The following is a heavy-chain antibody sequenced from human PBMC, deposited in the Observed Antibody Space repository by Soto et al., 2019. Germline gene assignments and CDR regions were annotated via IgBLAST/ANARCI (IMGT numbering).Heavy chain of an antibody. Sequence: VASVKVSCKASGYTFTSYGISWVRQAPGQGLEWMGWISAYNGNTNYAQKLQGRVTMTRNTSISTAYMELSSLRSEDTAVYYCARGRRLWFGELSPRYYYGMDVWGQGTTVTVSS. J-gene: IGHJ6*02. D-gene: IGHD3-10*01. CDR2: ISAYNGNT. CDR3: ARGRRLWFGELSPRYYYGMDV. CDR1: GYTFTSYG. V-gene: IGHV1-18*01.